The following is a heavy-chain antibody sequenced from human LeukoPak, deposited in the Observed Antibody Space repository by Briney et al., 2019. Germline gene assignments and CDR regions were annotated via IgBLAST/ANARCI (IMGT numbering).Heavy chain of an antibody. CDR1: GFAFSNFA. CDR3: AKMEGQRLYDYCMDV. J-gene: IGHJ6*03. D-gene: IGHD3-3*01. Sequence: VGSLRLSCAASGFAFSNFAMSWVRQAPGKGLEWVSAMSGSGYYTYYVESVKGRFTISRDNSKNTLYLHMNSLRADDTAVYYCAKMEGQRLYDYCMDVWGRRTTVTVSS. V-gene: IGHV3-23*01. CDR2: MSGSGYYT.